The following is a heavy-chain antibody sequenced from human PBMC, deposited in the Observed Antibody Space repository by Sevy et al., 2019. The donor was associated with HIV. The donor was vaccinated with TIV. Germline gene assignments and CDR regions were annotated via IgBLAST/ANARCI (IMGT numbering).Heavy chain of an antibody. D-gene: IGHD2-8*02. V-gene: IGHV3-30*02. Sequence: GGSLRLSCAASGFTFSNHAMHWVRQAPGKGLEWAAFIRYDGSNEYYADSVKGRFTISRDNSKNTLYLQMNSLRPEDTAVYYCAKDRKVLLVVYAIPFDVFDIWGQGTMVTVSS. CDR2: IRYDGSNE. CDR3: AKDRKVLLVVYAIPFDVFDI. J-gene: IGHJ3*02. CDR1: GFTFSNHA.